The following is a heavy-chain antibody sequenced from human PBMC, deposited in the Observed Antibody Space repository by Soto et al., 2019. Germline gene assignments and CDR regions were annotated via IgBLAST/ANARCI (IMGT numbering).Heavy chain of an antibody. V-gene: IGHV1-2*02. Sequence: QVQLVQSGAEVKKPGASVKVSCKASGYTFTSYYMHWLRQAPAQGLEWMGWINPNSGGTNYAQRFQGRVTVTNDTCISTTYMEVSSLGSDDTAVYYCARGDFDRSGNYNAGWFAPWGQGTLVTVSS. CDR2: INPNSGGT. CDR3: ARGDFDRSGNYNAGWFAP. D-gene: IGHD3-22*01. J-gene: IGHJ5*02. CDR1: GYTFTSYY.